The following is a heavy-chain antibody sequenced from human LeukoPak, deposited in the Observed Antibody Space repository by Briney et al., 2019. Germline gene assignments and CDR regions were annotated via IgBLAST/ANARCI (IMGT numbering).Heavy chain of an antibody. J-gene: IGHJ4*02. CDR3: ARETGGVGAHIDY. V-gene: IGHV3-74*01. CDR1: GFTFSTFA. CDR2: INSDGRTT. D-gene: IGHD1-26*01. Sequence: PGGSLRLSCAASGFTFSTFAMIWVRQPPGKGLVWVSRINSDGRTTSYADSVKGRFTISRDNAKNTLYLQMNSLRAEDTAVYYCARETGGVGAHIDYWGQGTLVTVSS.